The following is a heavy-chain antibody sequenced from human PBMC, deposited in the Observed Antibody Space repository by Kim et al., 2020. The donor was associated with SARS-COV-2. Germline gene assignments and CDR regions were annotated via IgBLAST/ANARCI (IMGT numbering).Heavy chain of an antibody. J-gene: IGHJ5*02. Sequence: YAQKFQGRVTITADKSTSTAYMELSSLRSEDTAVYYCAREDYGGINWFDPWGQGTLVTVSS. V-gene: IGHV1-69*04. D-gene: IGHD4-17*01. CDR3: AREDYGGINWFDP.